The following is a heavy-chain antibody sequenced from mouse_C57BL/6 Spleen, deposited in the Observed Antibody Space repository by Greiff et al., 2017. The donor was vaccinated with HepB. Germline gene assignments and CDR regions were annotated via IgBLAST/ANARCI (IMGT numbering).Heavy chain of an antibody. J-gene: IGHJ4*01. CDR3: ARGGGSTMVTTRPYYYAMDY. D-gene: IGHD2-2*01. CDR2: IGPGSGST. Sequence: QVQLQQSGAELVKPGASVKISCKASGYTFTDYYINWVKQRPGQGLEWIGKIGPGSGSTYYNEKFKGKATLTADKSSSTAYMQLSSLTSEDSAVYFCARGGGSTMVTTRPYYYAMDYWGQGTSVTVSS. V-gene: IGHV1-77*01. CDR1: GYTFTDYY.